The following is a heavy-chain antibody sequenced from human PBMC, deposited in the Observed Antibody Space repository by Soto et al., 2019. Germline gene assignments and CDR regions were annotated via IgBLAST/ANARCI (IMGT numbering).Heavy chain of an antibody. V-gene: IGHV4-59*08. CDR2: IYYSGST. CDR3: ARLVWFGEYYGMDV. J-gene: IGHJ6*02. CDR1: GGSISSYY. D-gene: IGHD3-10*01. Sequence: QVQLQESGPGLVKPSETLSLTCTVSGGSISSYYWSWIRQPPGKGLEWIGYIYYSGSTNYNPSLKRRVTISVDTSKNQFSLKLSSVTAADTAVYYCARLVWFGEYYGMDVWGQGTTVTVSS.